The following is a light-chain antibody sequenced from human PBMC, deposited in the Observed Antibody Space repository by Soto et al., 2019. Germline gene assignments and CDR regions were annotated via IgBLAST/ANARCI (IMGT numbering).Light chain of an antibody. CDR1: SSDVGGYNH. Sequence: QSALTQPASVSGSPGQSITISRTGTSSDVGGYNHVSWYQHHPGKVPQLMIYEVSNRPSGVSIRFSGSKSGNTASLTISGLQAEDEADYYCSSHTSSSSYYVFGTGTKVTVL. J-gene: IGLJ1*01. V-gene: IGLV2-14*01. CDR3: SSHTSSSSYYV. CDR2: EVS.